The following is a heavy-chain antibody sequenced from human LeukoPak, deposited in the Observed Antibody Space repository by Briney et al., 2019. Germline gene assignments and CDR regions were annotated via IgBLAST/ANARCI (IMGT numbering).Heavy chain of an antibody. J-gene: IGHJ6*03. D-gene: IGHD3-10*01. CDR2: IPYDGSNK. V-gene: IGHV3-30*04. CDR3: ARSAPTVRGVIESIYMDV. Sequence: GGSLRLSCAASGFTFSSYAMHWVRQAPGKGLEWVALIPYDGSNKYYADSVKGRFTISRDNAKNSLYLQMNSLRAEDTAVYYCARSAPTVRGVIESIYMDVWGKGTTVTVSS. CDR1: GFTFSSYA.